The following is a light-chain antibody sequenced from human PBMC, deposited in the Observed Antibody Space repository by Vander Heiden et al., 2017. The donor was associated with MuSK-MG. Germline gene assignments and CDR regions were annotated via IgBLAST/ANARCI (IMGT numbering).Light chain of an antibody. Sequence: DIQMTQSPSSLSASVGDRVTITCQASQDVRNYLNWYQQRPGKAPKLLIYDASNLETGVPSRFSGSASGTDFTFTISSLHPEEFAIYYCQQDDNLPWTFGQGTKVEIK. CDR1: QDVRNY. V-gene: IGKV1-33*01. CDR2: DAS. CDR3: QQDDNLPWT. J-gene: IGKJ1*01.